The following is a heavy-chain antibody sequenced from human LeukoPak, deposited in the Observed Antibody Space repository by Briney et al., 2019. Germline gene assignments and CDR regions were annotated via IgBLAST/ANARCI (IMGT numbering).Heavy chain of an antibody. D-gene: IGHD5-12*01. CDR3: ARLGSGYDGLYYFDY. J-gene: IGHJ4*02. V-gene: IGHV4-59*08. Sequence: SETLSLTCTVSGGSISSYYWSWIRQPPGKGLEWIGYIYYSGSTNYNPSLKCRVTISVDTSKNQFSLKLSSVAAADTAVYYCARLGSGYDGLYYFDYWGQGTLVTVSS. CDR2: IYYSGST. CDR1: GGSISSYY.